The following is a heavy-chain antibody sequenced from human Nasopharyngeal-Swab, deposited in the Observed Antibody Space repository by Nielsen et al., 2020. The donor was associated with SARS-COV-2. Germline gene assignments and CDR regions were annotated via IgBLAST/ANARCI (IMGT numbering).Heavy chain of an antibody. V-gene: IGHV3-49*01. Sequence: GGSLRLSCTTSGFTFGDYAMSWFRQAPGKGLEWVGFIRSKTYGGAPEYAASVKGRFTISRDGAESIAYLQMNSLETEFTGVFSFSFSVSLFSFQGAFDIWGQGTMVTVSS. D-gene: IGHD2/OR15-2a*01. J-gene: IGHJ3*02. CDR2: IRSKTYGGAP. CDR3: SFSVSLFSFQGAFDI. CDR1: GFTFGDYA.